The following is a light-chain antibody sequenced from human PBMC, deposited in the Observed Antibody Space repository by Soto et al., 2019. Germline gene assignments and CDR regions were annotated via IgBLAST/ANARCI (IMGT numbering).Light chain of an antibody. J-gene: IGLJ2*01. CDR1: SSDFGDHKS. Sequence: QSALTQAASVSGSPGQSITISCTGASSDFGDHKSVSWYQHHPGKAPKLIIYEVNYRPSGVPDRFSGSKSGTSASLAITGLQAEDEADYYCQSYDNSLSGCVFGGGTKLTVL. V-gene: IGLV2-14*01. CDR3: QSYDNSLSGCV. CDR2: EVN.